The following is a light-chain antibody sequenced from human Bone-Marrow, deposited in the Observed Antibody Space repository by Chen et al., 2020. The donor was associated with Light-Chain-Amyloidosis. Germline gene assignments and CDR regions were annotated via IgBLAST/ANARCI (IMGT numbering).Light chain of an antibody. Sequence: SYELTQPPSVSVSPGQTARITCSGDDLPKKYAYWYQQKPGQAPVLVIHRDTERPSGISERFAGASAGTTATLTISGVQADDDADYHCQSADSSGTDEVIFGGGTKLTVL. CDR3: QSADSSGTDEVI. V-gene: IGLV3-25*03. CDR2: RDT. CDR1: DLPKKY. J-gene: IGLJ2*01.